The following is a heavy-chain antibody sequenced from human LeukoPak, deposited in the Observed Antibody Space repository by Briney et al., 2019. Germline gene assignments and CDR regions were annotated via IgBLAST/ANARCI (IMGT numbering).Heavy chain of an antibody. CDR2: INPSGGST. CDR3: ARDATVTADGGAFDI. CDR1: GYTFTSYY. V-gene: IGHV1-46*03. D-gene: IGHD4-11*01. Sequence: ASVKVSCKASGYTFTSYYIHWVRQAPGQGLEWMGIINPSGGSTSYAQKFQGRVTMTRDTSTSTVYMELSSLRSEDTAVYYCARDATVTADGGAFDIWGQGTMVTVSS. J-gene: IGHJ3*02.